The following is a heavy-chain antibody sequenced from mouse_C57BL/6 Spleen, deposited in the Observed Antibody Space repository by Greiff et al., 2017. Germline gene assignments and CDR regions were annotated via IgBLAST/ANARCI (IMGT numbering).Heavy chain of an antibody. J-gene: IGHJ4*01. CDR3: ARTDGYAMDY. Sequence: DVMLVESGGGLVKPGGSLKLSCAASGFTFSDYGMHWVRQAPEKGLEWVAYISSGSSTIYYADTVKGRFTISRDNAKNTLFLQMTSLRSEDTAMYYCARTDGYAMDYWGQGTSVTVSS. CDR2: ISSGSSTI. V-gene: IGHV5-17*01. CDR1: GFTFSDYG.